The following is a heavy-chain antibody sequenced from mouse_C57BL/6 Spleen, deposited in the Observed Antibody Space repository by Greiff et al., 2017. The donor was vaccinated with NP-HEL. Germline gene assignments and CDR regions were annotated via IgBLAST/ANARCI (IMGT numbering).Heavy chain of an antibody. CDR2: IYPRSGNT. Sequence: QVQLQQSGAELARPGASVKLSCKASGYTFPSYGISWVQQRTGQGFEWIGEIYPRSGNTYHNEKFKAKAKLTADKSSSTGYMELRSLTSEDSAVYFCARGGGVFTTVVAPLDYWGQGTTLTVSS. CDR1: GYTFPSYG. J-gene: IGHJ2*01. CDR3: ARGGGVFTTVVAPLDY. D-gene: IGHD1-1*01. V-gene: IGHV1-81*01.